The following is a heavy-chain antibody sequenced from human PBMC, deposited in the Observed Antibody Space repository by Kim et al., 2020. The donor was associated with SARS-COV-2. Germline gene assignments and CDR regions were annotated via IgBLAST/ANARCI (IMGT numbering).Heavy chain of an antibody. CDR2: IYYSGST. CDR3: ARGGSYDFWSGYYDQYYYGMDV. D-gene: IGHD3-3*01. V-gene: IGHV4-59*01. CDR1: GGSISSYY. J-gene: IGHJ6*02. Sequence: SETLSLTCTVSGGSISSYYWSWIRQPPGKGLEWIGYIYYSGSTNYNPFLKSRVTISVDTSKNQFSLKLSSVTAADTAVYYCARGGSYDFWSGYYDQYYYGMDVWGQGTTVTVSS.